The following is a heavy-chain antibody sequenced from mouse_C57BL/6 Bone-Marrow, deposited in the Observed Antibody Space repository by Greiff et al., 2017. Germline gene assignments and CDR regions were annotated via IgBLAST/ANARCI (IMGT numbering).Heavy chain of an antibody. D-gene: IGHD2-2*01. V-gene: IGHV5-4*03. J-gene: IGHJ4*01. Sequence: EVKLVESGGGLVKPGGSLKLSCAASGFTFSSYAMSWVRQTPEKRLEWVATISDGGSYTNYPDNVKGRFTISRDNAKNNLYLQMSHLKSEDTAMYYCARGGLPYYAMDYWGQGTSVTVSS. CDR3: ARGGLPYYAMDY. CDR2: ISDGGSYT. CDR1: GFTFSSYA.